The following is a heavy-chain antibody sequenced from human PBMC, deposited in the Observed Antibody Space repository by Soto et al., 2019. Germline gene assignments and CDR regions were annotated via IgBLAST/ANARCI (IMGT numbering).Heavy chain of an antibody. V-gene: IGHV5-51*01. CDR3: ARPSLSGSNYKWVY. CDR1: GYNFANYW. D-gene: IGHD3-10*01. J-gene: IGHJ4*02. CDR2: IYPGNSDT. Sequence: GESLKISCKGSGYNFANYWIGWVRQMPGKGLEWMGIIYPGNSDTRYSPSFQGQVTISADKSISTAYLQWSSLKASDTAMYYCARPSLSGSNYKWVYWGQGTLVTVSS.